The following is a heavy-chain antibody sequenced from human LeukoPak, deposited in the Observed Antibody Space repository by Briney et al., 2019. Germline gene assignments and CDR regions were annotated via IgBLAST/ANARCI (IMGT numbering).Heavy chain of an antibody. D-gene: IGHD4-23*01. V-gene: IGHV3-11*01. CDR2: ISSSGSTI. CDR1: GFTFSDYY. J-gene: IGHJ4*02. CDR3: ATYGGLNHTPRVRYFDY. Sequence: GGSLRLSCAASGFTFSDYYMSWIRQAPGKGLEWVSYISSSGSTIYYADSVKGRFTISRDNAKNSLCLQMNSLRAEDTAVYYCATYGGLNHTPRVRYFDYWGQGTLVTVSS.